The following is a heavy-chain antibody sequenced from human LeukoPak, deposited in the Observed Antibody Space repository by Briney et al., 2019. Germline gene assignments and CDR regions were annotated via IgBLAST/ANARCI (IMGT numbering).Heavy chain of an antibody. V-gene: IGHV1-2*02. Sequence: ASVKVSCKASGYTFTGYYMHWVRQAPGQGLEWMGWINPNSGGTNYAQKFQGRVTMTRDTSISTAYMELSRLRSDDTAVYYCARDSWPSIAGTHYMDVWGKGTTVTVSS. CDR3: ARDSWPSIAGTHYMDV. D-gene: IGHD6-6*01. CDR2: INPNSGGT. CDR1: GYTFTGYY. J-gene: IGHJ6*03.